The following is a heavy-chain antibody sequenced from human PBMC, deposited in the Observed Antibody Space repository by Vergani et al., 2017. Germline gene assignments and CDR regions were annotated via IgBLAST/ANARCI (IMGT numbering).Heavy chain of an antibody. CDR1: GGSISSGGYS. CDR2: IYHSGST. V-gene: IGHV4-30-2*01. D-gene: IGHD1-7*01. J-gene: IGHJ6*03. CDR3: ARRPELLDYYYYMDV. Sequence: QLQLQESGSGLVKPSQTLSLTCAVSGGSISSGGYSWSWIRQPPGKGLEWIGYIYHSGSTYYNPSLKSRVTISVDKSKNQFSLKLSSVTAADTAVYYCARRPELLDYYYYMDVWGKGTTVTVSS.